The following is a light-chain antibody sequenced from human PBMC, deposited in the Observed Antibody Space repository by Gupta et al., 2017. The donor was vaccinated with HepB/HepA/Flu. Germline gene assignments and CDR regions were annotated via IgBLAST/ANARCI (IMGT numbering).Light chain of an antibody. J-gene: IGLJ2*01. CDR1: TLRPYF. CDR3: KSRDSSVEHEV. CDR2: KNR. V-gene: IGLV3-19*01. Sequence: SYELTQPPAVSVSPGQTARITCPGDTLRPYFAYWYQQKPGQAPLLVINKNRNRPSGLPDRFSGSSSGNTATLTISGAQAEDEADYYCKSRDSSVEHEVFGGGTKLTVL.